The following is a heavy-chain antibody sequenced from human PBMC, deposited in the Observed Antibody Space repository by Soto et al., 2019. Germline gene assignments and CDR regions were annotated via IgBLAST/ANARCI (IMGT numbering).Heavy chain of an antibody. V-gene: IGHV4-34*01. Sequence: SETLSLTCAVYGGSFSGYYWSWIRQPPGKGLEWIGEINHSGSTNYNPSLKSRVTISVDTSKNQFSLKLSSVTAADTAVYYCARGDYGDSYRFGYWGQGTLVTVSS. CDR3: ARGDYGDSYRFGY. CDR1: GGSFSGYY. D-gene: IGHD4-17*01. CDR2: INHSGST. J-gene: IGHJ4*02.